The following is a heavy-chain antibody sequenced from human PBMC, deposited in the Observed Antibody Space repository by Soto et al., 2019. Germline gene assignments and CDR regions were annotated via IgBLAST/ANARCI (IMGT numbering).Heavy chain of an antibody. D-gene: IGHD6-19*01. J-gene: IGHJ6*02. CDR2: ISYDGSNK. Sequence: GGSLRLSCAASGFTFCSYGMHWVRQAPGKGLEWVAVISYDGSNKYYADSVKGRFTISRDNSKNTLYLQMNSLRAEDTAVYYCAKEYSSGWDYYGMDVWGQGTTVTVSS. V-gene: IGHV3-30*18. CDR3: AKEYSSGWDYYGMDV. CDR1: GFTFCSYG.